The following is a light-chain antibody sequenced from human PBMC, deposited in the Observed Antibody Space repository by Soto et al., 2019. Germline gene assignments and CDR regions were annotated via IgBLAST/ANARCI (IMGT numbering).Light chain of an antibody. J-gene: IGLJ1*01. V-gene: IGLV2-14*01. Sequence: QSVLTQPASVSGSPGQSITISCTGTSNDVGGYNYVSWYQHHPGNAPKLMIYEVTDRPSGVSYRFSGSKSGNTASLTISGLQAEDEADYYCSSYARSSTPSCVFGTGTKVTVL. CDR3: SSYARSSTPSCV. CDR1: SNDVGGYNY. CDR2: EVT.